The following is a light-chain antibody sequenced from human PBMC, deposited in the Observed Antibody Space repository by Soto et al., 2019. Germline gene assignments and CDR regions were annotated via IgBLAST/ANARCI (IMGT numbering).Light chain of an antibody. J-gene: IGLJ1*01. CDR2: EVS. CDR1: SSDVGRYDL. Sequence: QSALTQPASVSGSPGQSITISCTGTSSDVGRYDLVSWYQQHPGKAPKLMIYEVSKRPSGVSNRFSGSKSGNTASLTISGLHAEDEAYYYCSSNAGSSTYVFGTGTKLTVL. V-gene: IGLV2-23*02. CDR3: SSNAGSSTYV.